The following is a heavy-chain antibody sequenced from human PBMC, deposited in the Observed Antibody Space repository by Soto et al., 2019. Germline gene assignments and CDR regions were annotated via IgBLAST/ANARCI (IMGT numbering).Heavy chain of an antibody. D-gene: IGHD1-7*01. Sequence: ASVKVSCKASGYTFTGYYMHWVRQAPGQGLEWMGWINPNSGGTNYAQKFQGWVTMTRDTSISTAYMELSRLRSDDTAVYYCARDLRGTTFLTFPGATFDYWGQGTLVTVSS. CDR3: ARDLRGTTFLTFPGATFDY. CDR1: GYTFTGYY. CDR2: INPNSGGT. J-gene: IGHJ4*02. V-gene: IGHV1-2*04.